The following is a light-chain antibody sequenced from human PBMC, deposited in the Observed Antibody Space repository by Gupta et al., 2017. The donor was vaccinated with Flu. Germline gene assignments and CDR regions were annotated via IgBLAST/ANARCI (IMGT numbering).Light chain of an antibody. CDR1: QSVLYDSTEKDY. J-gene: IGKJ4*01. CDR2: WAT. Sequence: NCKSSQSVLYDSTEKDYLSWYQQKPGQPPKRLCSWATTRESGVPDRCSASGSGTDFTLTIASLQAEDVAVYYCQQYYDVPFTFGGGTKVEIK. CDR3: QQYYDVPFT. V-gene: IGKV4-1*01.